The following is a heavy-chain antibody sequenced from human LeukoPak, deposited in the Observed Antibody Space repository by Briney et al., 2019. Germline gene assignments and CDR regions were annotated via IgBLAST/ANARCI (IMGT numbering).Heavy chain of an antibody. CDR2: ISWNSGSI. D-gene: IGHD5-18*01. CDR3: AKDINAKGYSYGYFQH. J-gene: IGHJ1*01. CDR1: GFTFDDYA. Sequence: GGFLRLSCAASGFTFDDYAMHWVRQAPGKGLEWVSGISWNSGSIGYADSVKGRFTISRDNAKNSLYLQMNSLRAEDTALYYCAKDINAKGYSYGYFQHWGQGTLVTVSS. V-gene: IGHV3-9*01.